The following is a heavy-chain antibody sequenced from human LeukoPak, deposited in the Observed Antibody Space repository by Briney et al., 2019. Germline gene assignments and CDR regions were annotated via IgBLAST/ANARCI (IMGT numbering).Heavy chain of an antibody. V-gene: IGHV3-48*03. J-gene: IGHJ5*02. CDR2: ISSSGSTI. Sequence: GGSLRLSCAASGFTFSSYEMNWVRQAPGKGMERVSYISSSGSTIYYADSVKGRFTISRDNAKNSLYLQMNSLRAEDTALYYCARGRGSSWYNWFDPWGQGTLVTVSS. CDR1: GFTFSSYE. CDR3: ARGRGSSWYNWFDP. D-gene: IGHD6-13*01.